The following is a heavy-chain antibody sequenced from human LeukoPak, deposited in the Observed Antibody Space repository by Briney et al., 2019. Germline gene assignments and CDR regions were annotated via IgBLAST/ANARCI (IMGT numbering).Heavy chain of an antibody. D-gene: IGHD3-16*01. CDR1: GYSITSAYY. J-gene: IGHJ4*02. Sequence: PSETLSLTCTVSGYSITSAYYWGWIRQPPGKGLEWIGSISHSGSTYYSPSLKRRVTISVDTSKNQFSLKLNSVTAADTAVYYCARGRGPHLGGVDYWGQGTLVTVSS. CDR2: ISHSGST. V-gene: IGHV4-38-2*02. CDR3: ARGRGPHLGGVDY.